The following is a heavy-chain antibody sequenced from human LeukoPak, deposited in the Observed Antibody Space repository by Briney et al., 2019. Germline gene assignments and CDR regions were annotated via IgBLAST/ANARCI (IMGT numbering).Heavy chain of an antibody. J-gene: IGHJ4*02. D-gene: IGHD4-23*01. CDR2: ISSSGSTI. CDR1: GFTFSSYE. V-gene: IGHV3-48*03. CDR3: ARLDYGGNSGLRY. Sequence: PGGSLRLSCAASGFTFSSYEMNWVRQAPGKGLEWVSYISSSGSTIYYADSVKGRFTISRGNAKNSLYLQMNSLRAEDTAVYYCARLDYGGNSGLRYWGQGTLVTVSS.